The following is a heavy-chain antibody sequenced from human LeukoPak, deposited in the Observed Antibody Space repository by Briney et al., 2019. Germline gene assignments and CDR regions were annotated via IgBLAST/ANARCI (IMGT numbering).Heavy chain of an antibody. CDR3: AIEQQLVPPYYNYCMDV. D-gene: IGHD6-13*01. CDR1: GGSISSDSDY. Sequence: PSDTLSLPCTVSGGSISSDSDYWSWSRQPPAKGLLWHGYNYYCGITNYNPSLKSRVTISVDTTKNQSSLKLSSVTAADTAVYYCAIEQQLVPPYYNYCMDVWGKGTTVTASS. J-gene: IGHJ6*03. V-gene: IGHV4-61*01. CDR2: NYYCGIT.